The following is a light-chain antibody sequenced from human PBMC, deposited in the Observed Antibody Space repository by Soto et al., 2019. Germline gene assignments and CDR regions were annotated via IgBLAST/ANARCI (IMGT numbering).Light chain of an antibody. CDR1: QSVISSY. CDR2: GAS. Sequence: VWTQSPGILPVYPGVRATLSRSASQSVISSYLAWYRQKPGQAPRLLIYGASNRATGIPDRFSGSGSGTGFTLTFGGLESLDFRLYYCRGYGRRPVAIGQGTKVDVK. V-gene: IGKV3-20*01. J-gene: IGKJ1*01. CDR3: RGYGRRPVA.